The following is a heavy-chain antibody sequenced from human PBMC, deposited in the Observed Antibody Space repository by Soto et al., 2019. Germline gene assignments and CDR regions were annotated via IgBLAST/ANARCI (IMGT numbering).Heavy chain of an antibody. V-gene: IGHV3-33*01. CDR2: IWYDGSNK. CDR3: ARDDSSGYYPKSYFDY. Sequence: ESGGGVVQPGRSLRLSCAASGFTFSSYGMHWVRQAPGKGLEWVAVIWYDGSNKYYADSVKGRFTISRDNSKNTLYLQMNSLRAEDTAVYYCARDDSSGYYPKSYFDYWGQGTLVTVSS. D-gene: IGHD3-22*01. J-gene: IGHJ4*02. CDR1: GFTFSSYG.